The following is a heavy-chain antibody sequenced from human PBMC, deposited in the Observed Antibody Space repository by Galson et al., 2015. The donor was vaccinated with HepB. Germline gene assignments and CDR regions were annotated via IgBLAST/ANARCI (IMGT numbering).Heavy chain of an antibody. CDR1: GFTFSSYG. Sequence: SLRLSCAASGFTFSSYGMHWVRQAPGKGLEWVAVIWYDGSNKYYADSVKGRFTISRDNSKNTLYLQMNSLRAEDTAVYYCASTDGERGDSDYWGQGTLVTVSS. CDR2: IWYDGSNK. J-gene: IGHJ4*02. D-gene: IGHD1-26*01. CDR3: ASTDGERGDSDY. V-gene: IGHV3-33*01.